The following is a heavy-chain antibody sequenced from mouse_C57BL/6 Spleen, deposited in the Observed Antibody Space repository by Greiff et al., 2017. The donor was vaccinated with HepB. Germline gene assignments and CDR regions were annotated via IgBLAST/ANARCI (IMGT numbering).Heavy chain of an antibody. CDR1: GFSFNTYA. V-gene: IGHV10-1*01. CDR3: VSATSRFAY. J-gene: IGHJ3*01. D-gene: IGHD6-2*01. CDR2: IRSKSNNYAT. Sequence: DVMLVESGGGLVQPKGSLKLSCAASGFSFNTYAMNWVRQAPGKGLEWVARIRSKSNNYATYYADSVKDRFTISRDDSESMLYLQMNNLKTEDTAMYYCVSATSRFAYWGQGTLPTVSA.